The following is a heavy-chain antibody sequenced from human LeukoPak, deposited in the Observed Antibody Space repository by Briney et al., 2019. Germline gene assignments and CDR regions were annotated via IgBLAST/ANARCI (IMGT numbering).Heavy chain of an antibody. V-gene: IGHV3-23*01. CDR1: GFTFSSYA. CDR2: ISGSGGST. CDR3: AKAPTRSEGFDY. Sequence: PGGSLRLSCAASGFTFSSYAMSWVRQAPGKGLEWVSAISGSGGSTDYADSVKGRFTISRDNSKNTLYLQMNSLRAEDTAVYYCAKAPTRSEGFDYWGQGTLVTVSS. J-gene: IGHJ4*02.